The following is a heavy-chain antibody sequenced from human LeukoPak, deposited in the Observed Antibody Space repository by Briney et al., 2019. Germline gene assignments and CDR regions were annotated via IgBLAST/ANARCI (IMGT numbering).Heavy chain of an antibody. CDR2: IYYTGRT. V-gene: IGHV4-59*08. Sequence: PSETLSLTCSVSGGSITSYYWSWIRQPPGKALEYIGHIYYTGRTDYNPSLKSRVTVSVDTSKNQFSLNLNSVTAADTAVYFCARWTCHGATCYYLDYWGQGTQVTVSS. D-gene: IGHD2-15*01. CDR1: GGSITSYY. J-gene: IGHJ4*02. CDR3: ARWTCHGATCYYLDY.